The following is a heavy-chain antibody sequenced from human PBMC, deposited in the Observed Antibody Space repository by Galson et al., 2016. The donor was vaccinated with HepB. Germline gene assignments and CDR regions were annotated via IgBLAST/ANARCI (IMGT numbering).Heavy chain of an antibody. V-gene: IGHV3-23*01. J-gene: IGHJ4*02. CDR3: AHGKVPYLLTTFDY. CDR1: GFTFSTYA. Sequence: SLRLSCAASGFTFSTYAMSWVRQAPGKGLEWVSGISGSGANTYYADSVKGRFTISRDNSKNTLYLQMNGLRAEDTAVYYCAHGKVPYLLTTFDYWGQGTLVTVSS. CDR2: ISGSGANT. D-gene: IGHD1-14*01.